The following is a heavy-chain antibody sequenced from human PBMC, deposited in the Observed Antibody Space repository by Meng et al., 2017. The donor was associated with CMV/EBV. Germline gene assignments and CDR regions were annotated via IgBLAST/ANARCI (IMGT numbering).Heavy chain of an antibody. Sequence: HRVGPRSDLVCPGGSLGVSSAASGFTFSSAWMSWVRQAPGRGLEWVGRIKSKTDGGTTDYAAPVKGRFTVSRDDSKNTLYLQMNSLKTEDTAVYYCTGIAAGWGQGTLVTVSS. V-gene: IGHV3-15*01. CDR3: TGIAAG. J-gene: IGHJ4*02. CDR1: GFTFSSAW. CDR2: IKSKTDGGTT. D-gene: IGHD6-13*01.